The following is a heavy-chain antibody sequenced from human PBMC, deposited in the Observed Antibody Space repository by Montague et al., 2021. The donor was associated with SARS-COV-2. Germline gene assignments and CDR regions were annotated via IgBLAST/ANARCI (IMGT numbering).Heavy chain of an antibody. CDR3: ARLGDGVVPSPILGVGPYYSYYNLDV. V-gene: IGHV4-34*01. Sequence: SETLSLTCAVHGGSFSTYSWNWIRQPPGKGLEWMGKIHHGGSTNYNPSLKSRVTISADTSKNQFSLKLTAVAAADTAVYYCARLGDGVVPSPILGVGPYYSYYNLDVWGKGTPVTVSS. CDR1: GGSFSTYS. CDR2: IHHGGST. D-gene: IGHD3-10*01. J-gene: IGHJ6*03.